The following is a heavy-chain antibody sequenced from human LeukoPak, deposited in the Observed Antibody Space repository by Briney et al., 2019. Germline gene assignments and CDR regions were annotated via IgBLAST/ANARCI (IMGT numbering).Heavy chain of an antibody. Sequence: SETLSLTCTVSGGSISSYNWSWIRQPPGKGLEWIGYIYYSGTTSYNPSLKSRVTISVDTSKNQFSLKLSSVTAGDTAVYYCARGPGSGTYWAFDYWGQGNPGHRLL. CDR1: GGSISSYN. J-gene: IGHJ4*02. D-gene: IGHD1-26*01. CDR2: IYYSGTT. V-gene: IGHV4-59*01. CDR3: ARGPGSGTYWAFDY.